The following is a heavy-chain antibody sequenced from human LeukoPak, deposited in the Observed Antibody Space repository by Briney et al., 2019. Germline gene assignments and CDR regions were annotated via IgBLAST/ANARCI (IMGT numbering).Heavy chain of an antibody. J-gene: IGHJ3*02. Sequence: SETLSLTCTVSGGSISRYYWSWIRQPPGKGLEWIGYIYYSGSTNYNPSLKSRVTISVDTSKNQFSLKLSSVTAADTAVYYCAREGWRGGAFDIWGQGTMVTVSS. V-gene: IGHV4-59*01. CDR3: AREGWRGGAFDI. CDR1: GGSISRYY. CDR2: IYYSGST. D-gene: IGHD3-3*01.